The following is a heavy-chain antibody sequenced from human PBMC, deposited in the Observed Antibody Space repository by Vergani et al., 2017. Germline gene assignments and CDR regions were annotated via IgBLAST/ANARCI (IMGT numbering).Heavy chain of an antibody. CDR3: ARLGYCSSTTCRQAFDI. CDR1: GFPFNTYS. D-gene: IGHD2-2*01. CDR2: ISRTSRRV. J-gene: IGHJ3*02. V-gene: IGHV3-48*01. Sequence: EVQLVESGGGLVQPGGSLRLSCAASGFPFNTYSLNWVRQAPGLGPEWISYISRTSRRVYYADSVDGRFTISRDNAKNSLYLQMYSLRAEDTAVDYCARLGYCSSTTCRQAFDIWGQGTMVTVS.